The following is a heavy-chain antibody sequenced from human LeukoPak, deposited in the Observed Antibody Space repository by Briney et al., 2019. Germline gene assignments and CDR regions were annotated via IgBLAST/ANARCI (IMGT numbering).Heavy chain of an antibody. CDR1: GFTVSSNY. J-gene: IGHJ4*02. CDR2: IYSGGST. Sequence: GGFLRLSCGASGFTVSSNYMSWVRQAPGKGLEWVSLIYSGGSTYYADSVKGRFTISRDNSKNTLYLQMNSLRAEDTAVYYCARDQGTTVTTEALGYWGQGTLVTVSS. V-gene: IGHV3-53*01. D-gene: IGHD4-17*01. CDR3: ARDQGTTVTTEALGY.